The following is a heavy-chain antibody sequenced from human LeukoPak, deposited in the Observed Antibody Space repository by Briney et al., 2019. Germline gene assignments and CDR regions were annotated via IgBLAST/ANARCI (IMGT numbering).Heavy chain of an antibody. CDR3: ARGEGVYDILTGSHDY. CDR1: GYTFTSYY. Sequence: ASVKVSCKASGYTFTSYYMHWVRQAPGQGLEWMGIINPSGGSTSYAQKFQGRVTMTRDTSTSTVYMELSSLRSEDTAVYYCARGEGVYDILTGSHDYWGQGTLVTVSS. V-gene: IGHV1-46*01. CDR2: INPSGGST. D-gene: IGHD3-9*01. J-gene: IGHJ4*02.